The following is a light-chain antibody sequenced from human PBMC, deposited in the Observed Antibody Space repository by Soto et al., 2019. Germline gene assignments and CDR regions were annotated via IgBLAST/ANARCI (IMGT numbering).Light chain of an antibody. J-gene: IGKJ2*01. V-gene: IGKV1-33*01. Sequence: DIQMTQSPSSLSASVGDRVTITCQASRDINRYLNWYQQKPGKAPKLLIYDASNLETGVPSRFSGSGSGTDFTFTISSLQPEDVATYYCQHHGNFPYTFGQGTKLGIK. CDR1: RDINRY. CDR2: DAS. CDR3: QHHGNFPYT.